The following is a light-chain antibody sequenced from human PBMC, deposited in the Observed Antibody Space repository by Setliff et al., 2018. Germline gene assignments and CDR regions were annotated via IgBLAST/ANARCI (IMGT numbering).Light chain of an antibody. CDR1: SSDVGSYDF. CDR3: SSYTSSSTYV. Sequence: QSALTQPASVSGSPGQSITISCSGTSSDVGSYDFVSWYQQHAGKAPRLIIYDVSNRPSGVSNRSSGSKAGNTASLTISGLQADDEADYYCSSYTSSSTYVFGTGTKVTVL. J-gene: IGLJ1*01. V-gene: IGLV2-14*03. CDR2: DVS.